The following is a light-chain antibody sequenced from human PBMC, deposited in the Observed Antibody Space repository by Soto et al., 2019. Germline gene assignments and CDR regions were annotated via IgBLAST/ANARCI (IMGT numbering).Light chain of an antibody. CDR3: QSYDSSNVV. V-gene: IGLV6-57*02. Sequence: NFMLTQPHSVSESPGKTVTISCTGSSGSIASNYVQWYQQRPGSAPTTVIYADDQRPSGVPDRFSGSIDSSPNSASLTISGLRTEDEADYYCQSYDSSNVVFGGGTKLTVL. J-gene: IGLJ2*01. CDR2: ADD. CDR1: SGSIASNY.